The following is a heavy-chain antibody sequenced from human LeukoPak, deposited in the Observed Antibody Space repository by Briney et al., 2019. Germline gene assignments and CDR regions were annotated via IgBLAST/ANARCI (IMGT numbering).Heavy chain of an antibody. Sequence: GGSLRLSCAASGFTFSSYGMHWVRQAPGKGLEWVAGIWYDGSNKYYADSVKGRFTISRDNSKNTLYLQMNSLRAEDTAVYYCARGKYDILTGCYYFDYWGQGTLVTVSS. CDR2: IWYDGSNK. J-gene: IGHJ4*02. V-gene: IGHV3-33*01. D-gene: IGHD3-9*01. CDR3: ARGKYDILTGCYYFDY. CDR1: GFTFSSYG.